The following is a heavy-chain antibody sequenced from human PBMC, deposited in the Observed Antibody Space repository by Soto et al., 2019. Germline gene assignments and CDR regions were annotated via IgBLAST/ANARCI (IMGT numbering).Heavy chain of an antibody. CDR3: ARAEGYYYGSGPLDY. D-gene: IGHD3-10*01. V-gene: IGHV1-2*04. CDR2: INPNSGDT. Sequence: QVQLVQSGAEVKKPGASVKVSCMASGYTFTGYYMHWVRQAPGQGLEWMGWINPNSGDTIFAQKFQGWVTMTRDTSINTACMELSRLRSDDTAVYYCARAEGYYYGSGPLDYWGQGTLVTVSS. CDR1: GYTFTGYY. J-gene: IGHJ4*02.